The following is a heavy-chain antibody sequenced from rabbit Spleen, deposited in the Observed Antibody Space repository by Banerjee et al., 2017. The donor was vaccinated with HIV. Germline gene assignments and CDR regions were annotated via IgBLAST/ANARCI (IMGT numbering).Heavy chain of an antibody. D-gene: IGHD8-1*01. Sequence: QEQLEESGGGLVKPEGSLTLTCKASGVSLNDKDVMCWVRKAPGKGLEWIACIYTGSSGITHYASWVNGRFTISKTSSTTVTLQMTSLTAADTATYFCARDAGTSFSTYGMDLWGQGTLVTVS. CDR3: ARDAGTSFSTYGMDL. J-gene: IGHJ6*01. CDR2: IYTGSSGIT. V-gene: IGHV1S45*01. CDR1: GVSLNDKDV.